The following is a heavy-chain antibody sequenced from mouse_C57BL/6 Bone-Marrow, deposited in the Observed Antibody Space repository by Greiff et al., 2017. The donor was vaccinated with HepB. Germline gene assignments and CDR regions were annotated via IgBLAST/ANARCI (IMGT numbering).Heavy chain of an antibody. D-gene: IGHD3-3*01. V-gene: IGHV1-64*01. CDR2: IHPNSGST. J-gene: IGHJ3*01. Sequence: VQLQQPGAELVKPGASAKLSCKASGYTFTSYWMHWVKQRPGQGLEWIGMIHPNSGSTNYNEKFKSKATLTVDKSSSTAYMQLSSLTSEDSAVYYCARRRAPPWFAYWGQGTLVTVSA. CDR3: ARRRAPPWFAY. CDR1: GYTFTSYW.